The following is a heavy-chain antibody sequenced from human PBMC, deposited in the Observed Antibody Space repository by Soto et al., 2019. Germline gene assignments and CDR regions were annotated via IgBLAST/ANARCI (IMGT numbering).Heavy chain of an antibody. CDR2: IYPGDSDT. CDR3: ARHQVLPAMVQFYYYYGMDV. Sequence: PGESLKISCKGSGYSFTSYWIGWVRQMPGKGLEWMGIIYPGDSDTRYSPSFQGQVTISADKSISTAYLQWSSLKASDTAMYYCARHQVLPAMVQFYYYYGMDVWGQGTTVTVSS. J-gene: IGHJ6*02. CDR1: GYSFTSYW. V-gene: IGHV5-51*01. D-gene: IGHD2-2*01.